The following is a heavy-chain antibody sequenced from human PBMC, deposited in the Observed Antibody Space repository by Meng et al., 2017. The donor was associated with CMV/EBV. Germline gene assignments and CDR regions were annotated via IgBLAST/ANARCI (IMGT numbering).Heavy chain of an antibody. D-gene: IGHD1-26*01. Sequence: GGSLRLSCAASGFTFSSYAMSWVRQAPGKGLEWVSAISGSGGSTYYADSVKGRFTISRDNSKNTLYLQMNSLRAEDTAVYYCACGLYYYYGMDVWGQGTTVTVSS. J-gene: IGHJ6*02. V-gene: IGHV3-23*01. CDR1: GFTFSSYA. CDR2: ISGSGGST. CDR3: ACGLYYYYGMDV.